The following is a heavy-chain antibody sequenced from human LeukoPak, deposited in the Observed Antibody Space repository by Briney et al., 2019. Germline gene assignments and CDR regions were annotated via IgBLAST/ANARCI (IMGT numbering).Heavy chain of an antibody. CDR2: IWYDRSNK. V-gene: IGHV3-33*01. CDR3: ARGFQYYSYGMDV. Sequence: GRSLRLSCAASGFTFSTYGIHWVRQAPGKGLEWVAVIWYDRSNKYFADSVKGRFTISRDNSKNTLHLQMNSLRAEDTAVYYCARGFQYYSYGMDVWGQGTTVTVSS. J-gene: IGHJ6*02. CDR1: GFTFSTYG.